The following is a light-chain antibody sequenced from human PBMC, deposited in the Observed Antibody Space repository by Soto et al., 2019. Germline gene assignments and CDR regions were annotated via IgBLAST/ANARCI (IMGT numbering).Light chain of an antibody. CDR2: SSN. CDR3: AAWDGSLNVVL. V-gene: IGLV1-44*01. CDR1: SSNIGTNT. J-gene: IGLJ3*02. Sequence: QPVLTQPPSASGTPGQRVTISCSGSSSNIGTNTVNWYQQFPRSAPKLLMYSSNQRPSGVPDRFSGSKSGTSASLAISGLQSEDEADYYCAAWDGSLNVVLFGRGTKLTVL.